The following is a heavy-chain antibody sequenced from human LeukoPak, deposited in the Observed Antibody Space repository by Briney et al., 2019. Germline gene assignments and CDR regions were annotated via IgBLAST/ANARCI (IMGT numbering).Heavy chain of an antibody. CDR3: ARTTEAHSWRTRYYDCYMDV. CDR2: IYYSGST. V-gene: IGHV4-59*01. J-gene: IGHJ6*03. D-gene: IGHD6-13*01. CDR1: GGSISSYY. Sequence: SETLSLTCTVSGGSISSYYWSWIRQPAGKGLEWIGYIYYSGSTNYNPSLKSRVTISVDTSKNQFSLKLSSVTAADTAVYYCARTTEAHSWRTRYYDCYMDVWGKGTTVTVSS.